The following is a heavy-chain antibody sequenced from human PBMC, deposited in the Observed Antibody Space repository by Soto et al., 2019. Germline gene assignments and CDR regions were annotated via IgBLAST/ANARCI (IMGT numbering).Heavy chain of an antibody. J-gene: IGHJ6*02. Sequence: RSLTCTVSGGSISSGGYYWSWIRQHPGKGLEWIGYIYYSGSTYYNPSLKSRVTISVDTSKNQFSLKLSSVTAADTAVYYCARDSKYYGSGTSPPYYYGMDVWGQGTTVTVSS. CDR2: IYYSGST. CDR3: ARDSKYYGSGTSPPYYYGMDV. D-gene: IGHD3-10*01. CDR1: GGSISSGGYY. V-gene: IGHV4-31*03.